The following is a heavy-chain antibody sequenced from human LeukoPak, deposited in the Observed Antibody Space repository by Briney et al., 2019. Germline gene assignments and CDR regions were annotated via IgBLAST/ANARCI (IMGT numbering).Heavy chain of an antibody. Sequence: GGSLRLSCAASGFTVSSNYMSWVRQAPGKGLEWVSVIYSGGSTYYADSVKGRFTISRDNSKNTLYLQMNSLRAEDTAVYYCAKARLSGYSYGGGFDYWGQGTLVTVSS. CDR1: GFTVSSNY. V-gene: IGHV3-53*01. CDR2: IYSGGST. D-gene: IGHD5-18*01. CDR3: AKARLSGYSYGGGFDY. J-gene: IGHJ4*02.